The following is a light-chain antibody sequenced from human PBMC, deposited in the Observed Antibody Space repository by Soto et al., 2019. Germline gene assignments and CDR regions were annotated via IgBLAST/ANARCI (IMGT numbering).Light chain of an antibody. CDR3: QQYNTYSYT. Sequence: DIQMTQSPSTLSASVGDRVTITCRASQNINTWLAWYQQKRGKAPRLLIYDASSLESGVPSRFSGSGSGAEFTLTISSLQPDGFATYYCQQYNTYSYTFGQGTKLEIK. J-gene: IGKJ2*01. CDR2: DAS. CDR1: QNINTW. V-gene: IGKV1-5*01.